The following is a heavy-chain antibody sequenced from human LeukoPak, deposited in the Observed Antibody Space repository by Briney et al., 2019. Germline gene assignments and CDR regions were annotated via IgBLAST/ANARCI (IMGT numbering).Heavy chain of an antibody. J-gene: IGHJ5*02. CDR1: GYTFTGYY. CDR3: ARDLAPYGSGDNWFDP. Sequence: ASVKVSCKASGYTFTGYYMHWVRQAPGQGLEWMGWINPNSGGTNYAQKFQGRVTMTRDTSISTAYMELSRLRSDDTAVYYCARDLAPYGSGDNWFDPWGQGTLVTVSS. CDR2: INPNSGGT. D-gene: IGHD3-10*01. V-gene: IGHV1-2*02.